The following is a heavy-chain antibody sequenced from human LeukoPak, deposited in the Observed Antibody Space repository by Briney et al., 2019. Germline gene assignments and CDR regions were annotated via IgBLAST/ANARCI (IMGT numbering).Heavy chain of an antibody. Sequence: GGSLRLSCAASGFTFSSYGMHWVRQAPGKGLEWVAVISYDGSNKYYADSVKGRFTISRDNSKNTLYLQMNSLRAEDTAVYYCARDPYSSWSVYYFDYWGQGTLVTVSS. CDR3: ARDPYSSWSVYYFDY. J-gene: IGHJ4*02. CDR1: GFTFSSYG. V-gene: IGHV3-30*03. D-gene: IGHD6-13*01. CDR2: ISYDGSNK.